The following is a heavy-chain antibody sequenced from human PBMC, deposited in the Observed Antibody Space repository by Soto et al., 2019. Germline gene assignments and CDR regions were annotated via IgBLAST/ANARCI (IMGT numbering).Heavy chain of an antibody. Sequence: QVQLVQSGAEVKKPGSSVKVSCKASGGTFSSYAISWVRQAPGQGLEWMGGIIPSLGTATYAQKFQGRVTITADESTSTAYMQRSSLRSEDTAVYYCARHVPAAGYYYGMDVWGQGTTVTVSS. CDR1: GGTFSSYA. CDR3: ARHVPAAGYYYGMDV. D-gene: IGHD2-2*01. CDR2: IIPSLGTA. J-gene: IGHJ6*02. V-gene: IGHV1-69*12.